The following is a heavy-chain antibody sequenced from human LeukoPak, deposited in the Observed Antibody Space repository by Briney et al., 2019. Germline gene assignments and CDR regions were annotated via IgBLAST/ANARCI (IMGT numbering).Heavy chain of an antibody. CDR2: INPNSGGT. J-gene: IGHJ4*02. V-gene: IGHV1-2*02. D-gene: IGHD6-19*01. CDR1: GFTFTDYY. CDR3: ATWSDSSGWPMFDY. Sequence: GASVKVSCKASGFTFTDYYMHWVRQAPGQGLEWMGWINPNSGGTNYAQKFQGRVSMTRDTSIRTAYMELSSLRSDDTAVYYCATWSDSSGWPMFDYWGQGTLVTVSS.